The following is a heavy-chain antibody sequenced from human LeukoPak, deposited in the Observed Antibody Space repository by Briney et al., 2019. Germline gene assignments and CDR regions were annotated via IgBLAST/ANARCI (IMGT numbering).Heavy chain of an antibody. D-gene: IGHD1-26*01. Sequence: SQTLSLTCTVSGGSISSGDYYWSWIRQPPGTGLEWIGYIYYSGSTYYNPSLKSRVTISVETSKNQFSLKLSSVIAADTAVYYCARAGWEGTFDYWGQGTLVTVSS. CDR1: GGSISSGDYY. V-gene: IGHV4-30-4*08. CDR2: IYYSGST. CDR3: ARAGWEGTFDY. J-gene: IGHJ4*02.